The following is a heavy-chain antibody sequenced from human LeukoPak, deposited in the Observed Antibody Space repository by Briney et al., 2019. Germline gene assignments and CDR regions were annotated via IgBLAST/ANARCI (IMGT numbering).Heavy chain of an antibody. D-gene: IGHD1-7*01. CDR2: IIPIFGTA. V-gene: IGHV1-69*05. CDR1: GYTFTSYA. CDR3: ASSGLLELQAFDY. J-gene: IGHJ4*02. Sequence: SVKVSCKASGYTFTSYAISWVRQAPGQGLEWMGRIIPIFGTANYAQKFQGRVTITTDESTSTAYMELSSLRSQDTAVYYCASSGLLELQAFDYWGQGTLVTVSS.